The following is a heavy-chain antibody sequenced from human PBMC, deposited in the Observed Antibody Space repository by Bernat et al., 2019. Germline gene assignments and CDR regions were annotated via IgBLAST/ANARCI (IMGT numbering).Heavy chain of an antibody. D-gene: IGHD6-13*01. Sequence: QVTLRESGPALVKPTQTLTLTCTFSGFSLSTSGVAVGWIRQPPGKALEWLALIYSDEDKRYSPSLRSRLTITKDTSKNQVVLTMTNMDPVDTATYYCAHLKQLVPDYWGQGTLVTVSS. V-gene: IGHV2-5*02. J-gene: IGHJ4*02. CDR1: GFSLSTSGVA. CDR2: IYSDEDK. CDR3: AHLKQLVPDY.